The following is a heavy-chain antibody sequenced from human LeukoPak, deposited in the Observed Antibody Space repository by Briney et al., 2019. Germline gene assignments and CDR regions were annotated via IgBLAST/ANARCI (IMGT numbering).Heavy chain of an antibody. V-gene: IGHV1-46*01. CDR2: INPSGGST. Sequence: ASVKVSCKASGGTFSSYAISWVRQAPGQGLEWMGIINPSGGSTSYAQKFQGRVTMTRDMSTSTVYMELSSLRSEDTAVYYCARDVVGAIYPRIPYDYWGQGTLVTVSS. D-gene: IGHD2-2*02. CDR3: ARDVVGAIYPRIPYDY. J-gene: IGHJ4*02. CDR1: GGTFSSYA.